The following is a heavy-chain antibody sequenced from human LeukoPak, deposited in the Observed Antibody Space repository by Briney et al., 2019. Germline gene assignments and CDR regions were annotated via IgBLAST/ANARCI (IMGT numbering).Heavy chain of an antibody. CDR2: INPNSGGT. CDR1: GYTFTGYY. CDR3: ARDRVPQAGRYYDFWSGYVHAYYYYGMDV. Sequence: SVKVSCKASGYTFTGYYMHWVRQAPGQGLEWMGWINPNSGGTNYAQKFRGWVTMTRDTSISTAYMELSRLRSDDTAVYYCARDRVPQAGRYYDFWSGYVHAYYYYGMDVWGQGTTVTVSS. J-gene: IGHJ6*02. V-gene: IGHV1-2*04. D-gene: IGHD3-3*01.